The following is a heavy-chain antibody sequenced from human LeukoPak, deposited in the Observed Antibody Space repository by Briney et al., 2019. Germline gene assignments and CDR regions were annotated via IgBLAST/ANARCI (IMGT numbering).Heavy chain of an antibody. D-gene: IGHD2-15*01. CDR2: IYPGDSDT. V-gene: IGHV5-51*01. J-gene: IGHJ5*02. CDR3: ASLGYCSGGSCYP. Sequence: GESLKISCKGSGYSFTSYWIGWVRQMPGKGLGWMGIIYPGDSDTRYSPSFQGQVTISADKSIGTAYLQWSSLKASDTAMYYCASLGYCSGGSCYPWGQGTLVTVSS. CDR1: GYSFTSYW.